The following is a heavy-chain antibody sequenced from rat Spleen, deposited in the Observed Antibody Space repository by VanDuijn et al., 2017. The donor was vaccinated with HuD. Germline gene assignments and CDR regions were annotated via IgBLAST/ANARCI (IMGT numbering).Heavy chain of an antibody. CDR2: ISAGGANT. D-gene: IGHD4-6*01. CDR1: GFIFSNYY. CDR3: TMGLY. V-gene: IGHV5-27*01. J-gene: IGHJ2*01. Sequence: EVQLVESGGGLVQPGRSLKLPCAASGFIFSNYYMAWVRQAPTKGLVWVAFISAGGANTHYRDSVKGRFTISRDNAQSTLYLQMDSLSSEDTPTYYCTMGLYWGQGVMVTVSS.